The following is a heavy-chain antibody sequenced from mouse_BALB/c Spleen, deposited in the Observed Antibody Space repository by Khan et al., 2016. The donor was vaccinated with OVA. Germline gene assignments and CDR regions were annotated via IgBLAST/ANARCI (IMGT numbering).Heavy chain of an antibody. J-gene: IGHJ3*01. Sequence: EVQLQQSGPELVKPGASVKIPCKASGYTFTDYNMDWVKQSHEKNLEWIGDISPNNGATIYNQKFKGKATLTVDKSSSTAYMELRSLTSEDTAVYYCTKGGYGTFAYWGQGTLVTVSA. V-gene: IGHV1-18*01. CDR3: TKGGYGTFAY. CDR2: ISPNNGAT. D-gene: IGHD1-1*01. CDR1: GYTFTDYN.